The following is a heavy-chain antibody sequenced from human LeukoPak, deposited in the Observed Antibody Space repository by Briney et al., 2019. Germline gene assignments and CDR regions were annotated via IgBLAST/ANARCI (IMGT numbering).Heavy chain of an antibody. J-gene: IGHJ4*02. V-gene: IGHV4-39*01. CDR3: ARQYYYASSGYYLGY. Sequence: SETLSLTCTVSGGSISSSSYYWGWIRQPPGKGLEWIGSIYYSGSTYYNASLKRRVTISVDTSKNQYSLKLSSVTAAETAVFYCARQYYYASSGYYLGYWGQGILVTVSS. CDR1: GGSISSSSYY. CDR2: IYYSGST. D-gene: IGHD3-22*01.